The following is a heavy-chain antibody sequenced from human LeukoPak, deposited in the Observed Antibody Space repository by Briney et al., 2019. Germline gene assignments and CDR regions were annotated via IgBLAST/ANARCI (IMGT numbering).Heavy chain of an antibody. CDR2: VSSSGSTI. V-gene: IGHV3-11*04. J-gene: IGHJ6*02. Sequence: GGSLRLSCAASGLTISNNFMGWVRQAPGKGLEWVSYVSSSGSTIYYADSVKGRFTISRDNAKNSLYLQMNSLRAEDTAVYYCARTDSMDVWGQGTTVTVSS. D-gene: IGHD2-15*01. CDR1: GLTISNNF. CDR3: ARTDSMDV.